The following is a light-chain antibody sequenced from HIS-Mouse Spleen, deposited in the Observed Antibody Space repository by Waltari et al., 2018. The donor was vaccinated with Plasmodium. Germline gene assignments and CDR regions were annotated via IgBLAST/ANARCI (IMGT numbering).Light chain of an antibody. CDR2: KAS. CDR1: QSISSW. CDR3: QQYNSYLFT. Sequence: DIQMTQSPSTLSASVGDRVTITGRASQSISSWLAWDQQKPGKAPKLLIYKASSLESGVPSRFSGSGSGTEFTLTISSLQPDDFATYYCQQYNSYLFTFGPGTKVDIK. J-gene: IGKJ3*01. V-gene: IGKV1-5*03.